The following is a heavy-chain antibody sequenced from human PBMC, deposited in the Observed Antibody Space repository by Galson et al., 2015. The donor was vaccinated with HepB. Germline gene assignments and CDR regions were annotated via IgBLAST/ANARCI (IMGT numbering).Heavy chain of an antibody. D-gene: IGHD1-14*01. Sequence: QSGAEVTKPGESLKISCKASGYTFSTYWIGWVRQMPGKGLEWMGVIYPADSDTRYSPSFEGQVTISADKSINTAYLQWSTLKASDTAMYYCARYGIRIASPNHGMDVWGQGTTVIVSS. CDR1: GYTFSTYW. CDR3: ARYGIRIASPNHGMDV. J-gene: IGHJ6*02. V-gene: IGHV5-51*01. CDR2: IYPADSDT.